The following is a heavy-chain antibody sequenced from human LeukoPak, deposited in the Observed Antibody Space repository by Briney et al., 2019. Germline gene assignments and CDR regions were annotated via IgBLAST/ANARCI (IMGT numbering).Heavy chain of an antibody. Sequence: GGSLRLSCAASGFTFSFYSMNWVRQAPGKGLEWVSSMSVSSGLIYYADSVKGRFTVSRDNAKNSLYLQMNSLRAEDTAVYYCARMYSSSERYFDYWGQGTLVTASS. D-gene: IGHD6-13*01. CDR1: GFTFSFYS. J-gene: IGHJ4*02. CDR2: MSVSSGLI. CDR3: ARMYSSSERYFDY. V-gene: IGHV3-21*01.